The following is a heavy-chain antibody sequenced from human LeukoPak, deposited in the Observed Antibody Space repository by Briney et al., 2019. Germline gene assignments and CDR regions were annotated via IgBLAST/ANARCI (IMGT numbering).Heavy chain of an antibody. CDR2: SGSGGST. CDR3: AKADGGSSGYYGDFDY. J-gene: IGHJ4*02. Sequence: SGSGGSTYYVDSVKGRFTISRDNSKNTLYLQMNSLRAEDTAVYYCAKADGGSSGYYGDFDYRGQGTLVTVSS. V-gene: IGHV3-23*01. D-gene: IGHD3-22*01.